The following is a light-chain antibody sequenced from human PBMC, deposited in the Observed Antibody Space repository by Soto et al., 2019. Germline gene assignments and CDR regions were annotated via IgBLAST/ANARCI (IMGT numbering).Light chain of an antibody. CDR1: QSVSDN. Sequence: EVVMTQSPATLSVSPGERATLSCRASQSVSDNLAWYQQKPGQAPRLLISGASTRATGIPANFSGSGSGTEFILSISSLQSEDSAVYYCQQYYNWPPTFGLGTKVEIK. CDR2: GAS. J-gene: IGKJ1*01. CDR3: QQYYNWPPT. V-gene: IGKV3-15*01.